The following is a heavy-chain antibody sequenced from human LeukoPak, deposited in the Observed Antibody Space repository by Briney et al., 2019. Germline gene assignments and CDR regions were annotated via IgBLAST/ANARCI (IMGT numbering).Heavy chain of an antibody. CDR3: AREESGGYFDY. J-gene: IGHJ4*02. CDR1: GFTFNSYG. CDR2: INPSGTNT. Sequence: GGSLRLSCAASGFTFNSYGMHWVRQAPGQGLEWMGLINPSGTNTNYAQKFRGRVTMTRDTSTSTVYMDLSSLRSEDTAMYFCAREESGGYFDYWGQGTLVTVSS. V-gene: IGHV1-46*02. D-gene: IGHD2-8*02.